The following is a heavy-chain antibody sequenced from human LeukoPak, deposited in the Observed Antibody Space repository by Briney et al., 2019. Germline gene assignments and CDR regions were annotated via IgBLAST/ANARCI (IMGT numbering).Heavy chain of an antibody. V-gene: IGHV3-23*01. CDR3: ARGLATAAAY. J-gene: IGHJ4*02. D-gene: IGHD6-13*01. CDR2: ISASGDDT. CDR1: GFTFGIYA. Sequence: PGGSLRLSCAASGFTFGIYAMSWVRQAPGKGLEWVSSISASGDDTYYADSVKGRFTISRDNAKNSVYLQMNSLRGEDTAVYYCARGLATAAAYWGQGTLVTVSS.